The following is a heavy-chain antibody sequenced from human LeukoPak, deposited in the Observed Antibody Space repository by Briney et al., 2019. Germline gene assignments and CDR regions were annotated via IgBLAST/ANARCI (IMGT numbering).Heavy chain of an antibody. Sequence: GGSLRLSCAASGFTFSSYAMTWVRQAPGKGLEWVSGISGSGGSTYYADSVKGRFTISRDNSKNTLYLQMNSLRAEDTAVYYCARDGRPGTTFFDYWGQGTLVTVSS. CDR1: GFTFSSYA. V-gene: IGHV3-23*01. J-gene: IGHJ4*02. CDR2: ISGSGGST. CDR3: ARDGRPGTTFFDY. D-gene: IGHD1-7*01.